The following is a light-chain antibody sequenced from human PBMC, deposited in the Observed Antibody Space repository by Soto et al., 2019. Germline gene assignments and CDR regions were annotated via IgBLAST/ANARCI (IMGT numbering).Light chain of an antibody. Sequence: DIQMTQSPSSLSASGGDRVTISCRASQNINSYLHWYQQRPGKAPKLLIYGATNLQGGVPSRFSGSGYETDFTLTINDLQPEDFATYYCQQTFSTVFTFGPGTKVQIK. CDR3: QQTFSTVFT. J-gene: IGKJ3*01. V-gene: IGKV1-39*01. CDR1: QNINSY. CDR2: GAT.